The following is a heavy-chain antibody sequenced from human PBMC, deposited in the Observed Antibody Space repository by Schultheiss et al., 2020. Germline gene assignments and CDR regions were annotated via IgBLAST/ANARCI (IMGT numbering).Heavy chain of an antibody. Sequence: GESLKISCAASGFTFSPYSMNWVRQAPGKGLEWVSYISSSSSTIYYADSVKGRFTISRDNAKNSLYLQMNSLRDEDTAVYYCASQATVVTYLFDYWGQGTLVTVSS. CDR3: ASQATVVTYLFDY. J-gene: IGHJ4*02. V-gene: IGHV3-48*02. CDR1: GFTFSPYS. D-gene: IGHD4-23*01. CDR2: ISSSSSTI.